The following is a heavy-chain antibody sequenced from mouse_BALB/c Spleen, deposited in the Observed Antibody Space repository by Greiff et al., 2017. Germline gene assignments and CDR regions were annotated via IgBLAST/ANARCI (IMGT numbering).Heavy chain of an antibody. Sequence: VKLVESGGGLVQPGGSMKLSCVASGFTFSNYWMNWVRQSPEKGLEWVAEIRLKSNNYATHYAESVKGRFTISRDDSKSSVYLQMNNLRAEDTGIYYCTRGDYDGFAYWGQGTLVTVSA. CDR1: GFTFSNYW. D-gene: IGHD2-4*01. J-gene: IGHJ3*01. CDR2: IRLKSNNYAT. V-gene: IGHV6-6*02. CDR3: TRGDYDGFAY.